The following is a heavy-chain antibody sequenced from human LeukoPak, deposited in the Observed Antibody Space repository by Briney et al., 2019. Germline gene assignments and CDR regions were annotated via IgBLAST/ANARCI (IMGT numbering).Heavy chain of an antibody. V-gene: IGHV3-15*01. J-gene: IGHJ4*02. CDR2: IKSKTDGGTT. CDR1: GFTFSNAW. D-gene: IGHD2-15*01. CDR3: TTFSCSGGSCLDY. Sequence: GGSLRLSCAASGFTFSNAWMSWVRQAPGKRLEWVGRIKSKTDGGTTDYAAPVKGRFTISRDDSKNTLYLQMNSLKTEDTAVYYCTTFSCSGGSCLDYWGQGTLVTVSS.